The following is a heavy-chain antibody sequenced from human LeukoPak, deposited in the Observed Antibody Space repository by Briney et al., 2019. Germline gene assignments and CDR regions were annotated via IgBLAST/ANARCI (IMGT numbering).Heavy chain of an antibody. CDR3: AKDMRGDYYDASGPFDP. J-gene: IGHJ5*02. CDR1: GFSFSNYG. Sequence: PGGSLRLSCTASGFTSGFSFSNYGMHWVRQAPGKGLEWVAFTRYDGNNKYYADSVKGRFTISRDNSKDTLYLQMNSLRPEDMAIYYCAKDMRGDYYDASGPFDPWGHGTLVTVSS. CDR2: TRYDGNNK. D-gene: IGHD3-22*01. V-gene: IGHV3-30*02.